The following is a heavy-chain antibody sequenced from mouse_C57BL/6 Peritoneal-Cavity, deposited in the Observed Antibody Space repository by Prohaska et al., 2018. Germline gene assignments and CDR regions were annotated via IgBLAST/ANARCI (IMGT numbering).Heavy chain of an antibody. CDR2: ISGGGGNT. CDR1: GFTFSSYT. Sequence: EVMLVESGGGFVTPGGSLKLSCAASGFTFSSYTMSWVRQTPEKRLEWVAIISGGGGNTYYPNSVKGRFTSSRDKAKNTLKLRMSSLRAEDTALYYGARDLDDWGQGTTLTVSS. CDR3: ARDLDD. V-gene: IGHV5-9*01. J-gene: IGHJ2*01.